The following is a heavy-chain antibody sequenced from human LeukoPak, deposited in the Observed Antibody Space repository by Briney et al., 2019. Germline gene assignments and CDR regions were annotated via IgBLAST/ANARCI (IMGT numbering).Heavy chain of an antibody. D-gene: IGHD3-22*01. CDR2: IYYSGST. CDR1: GGSISSYY. V-gene: IGHV4-59*01. CDR3: ARLAPYYYDSSGYPIDY. J-gene: IGHJ4*02. Sequence: PSETLSLTCTVSGGSISSYYWSWIRQPPGKRLEWIGYIYYSGSTNYNPSLKSRVTISVDTSKNQFSLKLSSVTAADTAVYYCARLAPYYYDSSGYPIDYWGQGTLVTVSS.